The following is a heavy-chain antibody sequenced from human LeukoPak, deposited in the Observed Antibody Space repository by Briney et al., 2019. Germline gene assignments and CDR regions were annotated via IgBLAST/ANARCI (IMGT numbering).Heavy chain of an antibody. CDR3: ARDPQRDSFDI. J-gene: IGHJ3*02. D-gene: IGHD1-1*01. CDR2: IRNDGSST. CDR1: GFTFDDYA. Sequence: GGSLRLSCAASGFTFDDYAMHWVRQTPGKGLVWVSHIRNDGSSTRYADSAKGRFTISRDNAKNTLYLQMNSLRVEDTAVYFCARDPQRDSFDIWGQGTMVTVSS. V-gene: IGHV3-74*01.